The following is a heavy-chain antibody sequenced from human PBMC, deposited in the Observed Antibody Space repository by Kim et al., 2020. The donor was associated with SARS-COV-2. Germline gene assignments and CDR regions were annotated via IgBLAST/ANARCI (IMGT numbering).Heavy chain of an antibody. CDR2: ISSDGSST. CDR3: AREDYFGSGSHAFDM. CDR1: GFRFSSYW. J-gene: IGHJ3*02. Sequence: GGSLRLSCAASGFRFSSYWMHWVRQAPGKGLVWVSRISSDGSSTNYADSVKGRLTISRDNAKNTLYLQMNSLRDEDTAVFYCAREDYFGSGSHAFDMWG. V-gene: IGHV3-74*01. D-gene: IGHD3-10*01.